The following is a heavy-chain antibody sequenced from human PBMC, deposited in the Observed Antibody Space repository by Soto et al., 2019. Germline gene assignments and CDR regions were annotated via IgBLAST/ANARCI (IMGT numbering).Heavy chain of an antibody. D-gene: IGHD3-10*01. CDR3: ARGNYYGSGSYYYYYYMDV. V-gene: IGHV1-8*01. CDR2: MNPNSGNT. J-gene: IGHJ6*03. CDR1: GYTFTSYD. Sequence: PSVTVSCKASGYTFTSYDISWVRQATGQGLEWMGWMNPNSGNTGYAQKFQGRVTMTRNTSISTAYMELSSLRSEDTAVYYCARGNYYGSGSYYYYYYMDVWGKGTTVTVSS.